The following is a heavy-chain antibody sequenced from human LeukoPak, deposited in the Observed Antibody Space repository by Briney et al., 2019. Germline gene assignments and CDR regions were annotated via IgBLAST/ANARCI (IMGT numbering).Heavy chain of an antibody. V-gene: IGHV4-39*07. D-gene: IGHD2-15*01. Sequence: SETLSLTCTVSGASINSSSYYWGWIRQPPGKGLEWIGTIYYSGSTYYNPSLKSRVIISLDTSKNHLSLILSSVTAADTAVYYCARGGRRGTDCNGGGCYVWFDPWGQGTLVTVSS. J-gene: IGHJ5*02. CDR3: ARGGRRGTDCNGGGCYVWFDP. CDR2: IYYSGST. CDR1: GASINSSSYY.